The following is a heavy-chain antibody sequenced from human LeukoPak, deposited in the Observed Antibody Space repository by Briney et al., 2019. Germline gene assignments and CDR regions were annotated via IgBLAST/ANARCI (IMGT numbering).Heavy chain of an antibody. D-gene: IGHD3-16*01. CDR2: IRYDGNNK. J-gene: IGHJ4*02. Sequence: GGSLRLSCAASGFTFSNYGMHWVRQAPGKGLEWVAVIRYDGNNKYYADSVKGRFTISRDNSKNTLYMQMNSLRAEDTAVYYSAKEGALRDFEYWAQGPLVTVSS. CDR1: GFTFSNYG. CDR3: AKEGALRDFEY. V-gene: IGHV3-30*02.